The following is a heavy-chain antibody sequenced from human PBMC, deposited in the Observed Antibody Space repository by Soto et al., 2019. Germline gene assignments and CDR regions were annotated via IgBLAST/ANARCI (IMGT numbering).Heavy chain of an antibody. CDR1: GGTFSSYA. V-gene: IGHV1-69*06. J-gene: IGHJ6*02. CDR3: ARGGLVGATTADYYYYGMDV. Sequence: QVQLVQSVAEVKKPGSSVKVSCKASGGTFSSYAISWVRQAPGQGLEWMGGIIPIFGTANYAQKFQGRVTITADKSQSTAYMELSSLRSEDTAVYYCARGGLVGATTADYYYYGMDVWGQGTTVTVSS. CDR2: IIPIFGTA. D-gene: IGHD1-26*01.